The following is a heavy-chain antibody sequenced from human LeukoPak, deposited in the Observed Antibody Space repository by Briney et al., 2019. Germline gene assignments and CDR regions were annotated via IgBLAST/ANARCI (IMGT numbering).Heavy chain of an antibody. V-gene: IGHV1-2*02. CDR3: ARRSTYGDYFDY. CDR2: INPNSGGT. CDR1: GYTFTGYY. Sequence: ASVKVSCKASGYTFTGYYMHWVQQAPGQGLERMGWINPNSGGTNYAQKFQGRVTMTRDTSISTAYMELSRLRSDDTAVYYCARRSTYGDYFDYWGQGTLVTVSS. D-gene: IGHD4-17*01. J-gene: IGHJ4*02.